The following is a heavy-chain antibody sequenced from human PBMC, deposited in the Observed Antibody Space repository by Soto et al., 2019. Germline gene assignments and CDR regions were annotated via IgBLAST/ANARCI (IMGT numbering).Heavy chain of an antibody. CDR3: ARGGYEYSSSSGWFDP. CDR2: IYHSGST. V-gene: IGHV4-30-2*01. D-gene: IGHD6-6*01. CDR1: GGSISSGGYS. J-gene: IGHJ5*02. Sequence: SETLSLTCAVSGGSISSGGYSWSWIRQPPGKGLEWIGYIYHSGSTYYNPSLKSRVTISVDRSKNQFSLKLSSVTAADTAVYYCARGGYEYSSSSGWFDPWGQGTLVTVSS.